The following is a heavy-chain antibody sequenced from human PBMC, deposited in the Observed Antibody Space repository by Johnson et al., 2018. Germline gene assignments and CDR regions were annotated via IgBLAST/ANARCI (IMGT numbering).Heavy chain of an antibody. Sequence: VQLQESGPGLVKPSEPLSLTCTVSGGSISSYYWSWIRQPPGKGLEWVGYIYYTGSTHYNPSLKSRVTVSVDAAKNQFSLKLSSVTAADTAVYYCARGLSYKTDWGQGTLVTVSS. D-gene: IGHD3-16*02. J-gene: IGHJ1*01. CDR3: ARGLSYKTD. V-gene: IGHV4-59*01. CDR1: GGSISSYY. CDR2: IYYTGST.